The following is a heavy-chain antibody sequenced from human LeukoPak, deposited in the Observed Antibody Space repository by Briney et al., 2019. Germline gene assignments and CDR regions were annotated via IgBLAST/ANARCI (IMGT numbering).Heavy chain of an antibody. V-gene: IGHV3-23*01. CDR2: ITGGGGST. CDR3: ASGFNTENLSDY. CDR1: RFTLSNYA. Sequence: GGSLRLSCAASRFTLSNYAMTWVRQAPGKGLEWVSAITGGGGSTYYADSVKGRFTISRDNSKNTLYLQMNSLRAEDTAVYYCASGFNTENLSDYWGQGTLVTVSS. D-gene: IGHD1-14*01. J-gene: IGHJ4*02.